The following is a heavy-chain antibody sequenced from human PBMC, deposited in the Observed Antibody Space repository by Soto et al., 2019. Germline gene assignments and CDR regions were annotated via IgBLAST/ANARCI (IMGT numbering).Heavy chain of an antibody. D-gene: IGHD3-3*01. CDR2: IDPSDSYT. J-gene: IGHJ4*02. CDR3: ARLAIFGVVPPGPHDY. V-gene: IGHV5-10-1*01. Sequence: PGESLKISCKGSGYSFTSYWISWVRQMPGKGLEWMGRIDPSDSYTNYSPSFQGHVTISADKSISTAYLQWSSLKASDTAMYYCARLAIFGVVPPGPHDYSAQGTLVTVTS. CDR1: GYSFTSYW.